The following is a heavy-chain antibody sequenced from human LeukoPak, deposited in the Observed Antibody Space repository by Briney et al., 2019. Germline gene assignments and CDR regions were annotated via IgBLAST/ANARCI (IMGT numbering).Heavy chain of an antibody. CDR2: INPSGGST. Sequence: ASVKVSCKASVYTFTSYYMHWVRQAPAQGLEWMGIINPSGGSTSYAQKFQDRVTMTRDTSTSTVYMELSSLRSEDTAVYYWARDRYYYDSSGYIRGISFDYWGQGTLVTVSS. CDR3: ARDRYYYDSSGYIRGISFDY. D-gene: IGHD3-22*01. CDR1: VYTFTSYY. V-gene: IGHV1-46*01. J-gene: IGHJ4*02.